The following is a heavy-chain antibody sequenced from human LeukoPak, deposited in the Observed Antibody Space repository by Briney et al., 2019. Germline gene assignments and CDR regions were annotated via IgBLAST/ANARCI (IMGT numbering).Heavy chain of an antibody. D-gene: IGHD1-26*01. Sequence: GGSLRLSCAASGFTVGSNYMSWVRQAPGKGLEWVSVIYSGGSTYYADSAKGRFTISRDNSKNTLYLQMNSLRAEDTAVYYCAREAPGAKIDYWGQGTLVTVSS. J-gene: IGHJ4*02. CDR1: GFTVGSNY. CDR3: AREAPGAKIDY. V-gene: IGHV3-53*01. CDR2: IYSGGST.